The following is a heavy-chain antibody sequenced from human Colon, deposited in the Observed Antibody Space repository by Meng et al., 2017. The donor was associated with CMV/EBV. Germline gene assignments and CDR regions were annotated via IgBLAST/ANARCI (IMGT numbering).Heavy chain of an antibody. V-gene: IGHV1-2*02. CDR1: GYTFTGYY. D-gene: IGHD1-7*01. CDR3: ARGRSGSNWNYDG. CDR2: INPNSGGT. J-gene: IGHJ4*02. Sequence: SVKVSCKASGYTFTGYYMHWVRQAPGQGLEGMGWINPNSGGTNYAQRFQGRVTMTRDTSISTAYMELSRLRSDDTAVYYCARGRSGSNWNYDGWGQGTLVTVSS.